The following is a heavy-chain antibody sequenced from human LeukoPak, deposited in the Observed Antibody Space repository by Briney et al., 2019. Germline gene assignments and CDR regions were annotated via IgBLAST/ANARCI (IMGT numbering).Heavy chain of an antibody. CDR1: GYTFTGYY. J-gene: IGHJ4*02. V-gene: IGHV1-2*02. CDR2: TNPNSGGT. D-gene: IGHD4-11*01. Sequence: ASVKVSCKASGYTFTGYYMHWVRQAPGQGLEWMGWTNPNSGGTNYAQKFQGRVTMTRDTSISTAYMELSRLRSDDTAVYYCARDRGYSNYFDYWGQGTLVTVSS. CDR3: ARDRGYSNYFDY.